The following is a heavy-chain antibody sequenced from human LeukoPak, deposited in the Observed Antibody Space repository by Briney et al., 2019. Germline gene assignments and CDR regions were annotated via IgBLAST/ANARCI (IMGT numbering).Heavy chain of an antibody. J-gene: IGHJ5*02. CDR1: GDSISSGSYY. CDR2: IYYSGST. D-gene: IGHD2-15*01. Sequence: SQTLSLTCTVSGDSISSGSYYWSWIRQPPGKGLEWIGYIYYSGSTNYNPSLKSRVTISVDTSKNQFSLKLSSVTAADTAMYFCVVVVVPGWFDPWGQGTLVTVSS. CDR3: VVVVVPGWFDP. V-gene: IGHV4-61*01.